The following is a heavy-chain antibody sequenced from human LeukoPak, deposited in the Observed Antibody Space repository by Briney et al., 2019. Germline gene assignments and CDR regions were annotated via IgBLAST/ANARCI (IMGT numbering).Heavy chain of an antibody. J-gene: IGHJ3*02. CDR3: ARAKMGKGSSDAFDI. D-gene: IGHD5-24*01. CDR2: INHSGST. CDR1: GYSISSGYY. Sequence: SETLSLTCTVSGYSISSGYYWGWIRQPPGKGLEWIGEINHSGSTNYNPSLKSRVTISVDTSKNQFSLKLSSVTAADTAVYYCARAKMGKGSSDAFDIWGQGTMVTVSS. V-gene: IGHV4-38-2*02.